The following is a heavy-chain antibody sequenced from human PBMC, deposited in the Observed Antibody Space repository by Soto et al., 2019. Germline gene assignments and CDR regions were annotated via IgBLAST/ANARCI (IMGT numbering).Heavy chain of an antibody. CDR1: GFTFSTFG. CDR2: ISYDGNNE. J-gene: IGHJ6*02. CDR3: AKVLQGYGDFVYYCDGLDV. Sequence: QLVESGGGVVPPGASLRLSCAASGFTFSTFGMHWVRQTPGKGQVWVAVISYDGNNEVYADSVKGRVTISRDNFKNTEDLVMNYLAVDDTAVYYCAKVLQGYGDFVYYCDGLDVWGQGATVSVSS. D-gene: IGHD4-17*01. V-gene: IGHV3-30*18.